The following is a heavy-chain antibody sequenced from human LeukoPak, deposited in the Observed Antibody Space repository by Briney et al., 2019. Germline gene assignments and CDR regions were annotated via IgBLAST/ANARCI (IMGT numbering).Heavy chain of an antibody. CDR1: GGSISSSSYY. J-gene: IGHJ5*02. Sequence: SETLSLTCTVSGGSISSSSYYWGWIRQPPGKGLEWIGSIYYSGSTYYNPSLKSRVTISVDTSKNQFSLKLSSVTAADTAVYYCARRDRGYRGLGFDPWGQGTLVTVSS. D-gene: IGHD6-13*01. CDR2: IYYSGST. CDR3: ARRDRGYRGLGFDP. V-gene: IGHV4-39*01.